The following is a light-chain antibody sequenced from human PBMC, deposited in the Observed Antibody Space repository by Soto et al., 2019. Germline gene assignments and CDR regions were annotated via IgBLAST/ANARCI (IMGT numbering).Light chain of an antibody. J-gene: IGKJ5*01. CDR3: QQYNIWSSIT. CDR1: QSISSK. CDR2: GAS. Sequence: EIVMTQSPATLSVSPGERATLSCRASQSISSKVGWYQQKPGQAPRLLIYGASTRATGVPPRFIGSGYGTEFTLTISSLQSEDFAVYYCQQYNIWSSITFGQGTRLEIK. V-gene: IGKV3-15*01.